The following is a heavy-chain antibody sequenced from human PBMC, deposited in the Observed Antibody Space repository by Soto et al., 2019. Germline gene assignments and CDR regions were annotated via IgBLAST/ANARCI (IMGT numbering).Heavy chain of an antibody. CDR3: MRGASARDSSGYPYYFDP. V-gene: IGHV1-2*02. Sequence: AAVKVSCKTSGYVFTGYYLHWVRQAPGQGLEWMGWINCRSGGTTYTQKFQGRVTLTMDTSTSTAYMELSSLISDDTALYYCMRGASARDSSGYPYYFDPWGQGTLVTVSS. D-gene: IGHD3-22*01. J-gene: IGHJ4*02. CDR1: GYVFTGYY. CDR2: INCRSGGT.